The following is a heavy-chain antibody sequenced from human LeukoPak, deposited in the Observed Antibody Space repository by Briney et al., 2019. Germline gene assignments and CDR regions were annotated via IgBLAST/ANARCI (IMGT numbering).Heavy chain of an antibody. J-gene: IGHJ4*02. CDR2: ISGSGGST. CDR3: AKYQSRDYYDSSGLTSGFDY. V-gene: IGHV3-23*01. Sequence: GGSLRLSCAASGFTFSSYAMSWVRQAPGKGLEWVSAISGSGGSTYYADSVKGRFTIPRDNSKNTLYLQMNSLRAEDTAVYYCAKYQSRDYYDSSGLTSGFDYWGQGTLVTVSS. CDR1: GFTFSSYA. D-gene: IGHD3-22*01.